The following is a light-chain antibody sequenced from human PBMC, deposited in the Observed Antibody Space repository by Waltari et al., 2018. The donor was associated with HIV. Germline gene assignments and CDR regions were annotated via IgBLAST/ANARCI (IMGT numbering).Light chain of an antibody. V-gene: IGKV1-5*03. J-gene: IGKJ3*01. CDR3: QQYNNYLFT. Sequence: DIQMTQSPSTLSASVGDRVTITCPASQSTSRWLAWYQQKPGKAPKLLISRVSNLESGVPSRFSGSGSGTEFTLTISSLQPDDFAVYYCQQYNNYLFTFGPGTKVDIK. CDR2: RVS. CDR1: QSTSRW.